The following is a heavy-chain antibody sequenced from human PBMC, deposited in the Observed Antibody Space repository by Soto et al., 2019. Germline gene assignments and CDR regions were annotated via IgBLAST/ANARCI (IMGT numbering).Heavy chain of an antibody. Sequence: GSGPTLVNPTQTLTLTCSFSGFSLSTTGVGMGWIRQPPGKALEWLALIYWDDDKRYNPSLNSRLTITKDTSKNQVVLAMTNMDPVDTATYYCVQSRCGGDCLQSYSSHSYYGLDVWGQGTTVTVS. CDR2: IYWDDDK. CDR3: VQSRCGGDCLQSYSSHSYYGLDV. V-gene: IGHV2-5*02. J-gene: IGHJ6*02. CDR1: GFSLSTTGVG. D-gene: IGHD2-21*02.